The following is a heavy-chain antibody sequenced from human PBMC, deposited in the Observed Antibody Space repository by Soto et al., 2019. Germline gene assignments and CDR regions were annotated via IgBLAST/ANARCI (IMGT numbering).Heavy chain of an antibody. CDR3: ARGEKYCTTGVCSCYGMDV. V-gene: IGHV1-18*01. CDR1: GYTFTSYG. J-gene: IGHJ6*02. CDR2: ISAYNGNT. Sequence: QVQLVQSGAEVKKPGASVKVSCKASGYTFTSYGISWVRHAPGQGLEWMGWISAYNGNTNYGQKLLGRVTMTTDTSTSTAYIELRSLTSDDTAAYYCARGEKYCTTGVCSCYGMDVWGQGTTVTVSS. D-gene: IGHD2-8*01.